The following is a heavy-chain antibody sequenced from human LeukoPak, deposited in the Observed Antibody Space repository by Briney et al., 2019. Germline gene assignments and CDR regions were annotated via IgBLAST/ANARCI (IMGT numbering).Heavy chain of an antibody. D-gene: IGHD1-26*01. CDR3: ARGIVGATDLDY. CDR1: GHTFTGYY. Sequence: ASVKVSCKASGHTFTGYYMQWVRQAPGQGLEWMGRINPDSGGTNYAQKLQDRVTMTRDTAITTAYMELSSLRSDDTAVYYCARGIVGATDLDYWGQGTLVTVSS. CDR2: INPDSGGT. V-gene: IGHV1-2*06. J-gene: IGHJ4*02.